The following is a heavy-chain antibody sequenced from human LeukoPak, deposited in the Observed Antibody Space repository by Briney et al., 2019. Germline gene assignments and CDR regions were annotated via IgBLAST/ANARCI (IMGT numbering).Heavy chain of an antibody. D-gene: IGHD2-15*01. CDR3: AKDRKVAAVDYYYGMDV. J-gene: IGHJ6*02. CDR1: GFTFSSYW. V-gene: IGHV3-7*01. CDR2: IKQDGSEK. Sequence: GGSLRLSCAASGFTFSSYWMSWVRQAPGKGLEWVANIKQDGSEKNFVDSVKGRFTISRDNAKNSLYLQMNSLRAEDTAVYYCAKDRKVAAVDYYYGMDVWGQGTTVTVSS.